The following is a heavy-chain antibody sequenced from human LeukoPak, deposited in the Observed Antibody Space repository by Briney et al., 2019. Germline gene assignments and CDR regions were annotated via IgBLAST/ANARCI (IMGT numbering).Heavy chain of an antibody. D-gene: IGHD2-15*01. CDR3: ANRDLPRGYCSGGSCYSVDY. CDR1: GFTFSSYA. J-gene: IGHJ4*02. Sequence: GGSLRLSCAASGFTFSSYAMSWVRQAPGKGLEWVSAISGSGGSTYYADSVKGRFTVSRDNSKNTLYLQMNSLRAEDTAVYYCANRDLPRGYCSGGSCYSVDYWGQGTLVTVSS. CDR2: ISGSGGST. V-gene: IGHV3-23*01.